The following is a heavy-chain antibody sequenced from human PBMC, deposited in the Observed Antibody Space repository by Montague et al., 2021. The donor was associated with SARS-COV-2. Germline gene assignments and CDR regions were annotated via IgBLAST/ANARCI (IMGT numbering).Heavy chain of an antibody. J-gene: IGHJ4*02. Sequence: SLRLSCAAAGFTFSRYSMNWVRQAPGKGLEWISYISMSETRTQYADSVKGRFTISRDNARNSLYLQMSSLTGVDTAVYYCARVASEHTAMATDYWGQGTLVTVIS. CDR1: GFTFSRYS. V-gene: IGHV3-48*04. CDR3: ARVASEHTAMATDY. CDR2: ISMSETRT. D-gene: IGHD5-18*01.